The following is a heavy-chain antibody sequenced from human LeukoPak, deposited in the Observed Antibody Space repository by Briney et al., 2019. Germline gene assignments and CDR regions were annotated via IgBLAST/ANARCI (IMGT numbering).Heavy chain of an antibody. CDR3: ARDRAALQDWVEFDP. CDR1: GITLSNYA. V-gene: IGHV3-23*01. J-gene: IGHJ5*02. D-gene: IGHD3/OR15-3a*01. CDR2: ISERGGST. Sequence: GGSRRLSCEVSGITLSNYAMSWVGKAPGKGLEGFSVISERGGSTNYADSVKGRFAISRDESENTLYLQMNSLRVEDTAVYFCARDRAALQDWVEFDPWGQGTPVIVSS.